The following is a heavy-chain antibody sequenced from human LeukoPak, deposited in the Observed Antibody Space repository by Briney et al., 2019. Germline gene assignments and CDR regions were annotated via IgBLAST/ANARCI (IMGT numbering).Heavy chain of an antibody. Sequence: SETLSLTCTVSGGSISSYYWSWIRQPPGKGLEWIGYIYYSGSTNYNPSLKSRVTISVDTSKNQFSLKLSSVTAADTAVYYCARAEDYDILPGYYFDYWGQGTLVTVSS. CDR2: IYYSGST. V-gene: IGHV4-59*12. CDR1: GGSISSYY. CDR3: ARAEDYDILPGYYFDY. J-gene: IGHJ4*02. D-gene: IGHD3-9*01.